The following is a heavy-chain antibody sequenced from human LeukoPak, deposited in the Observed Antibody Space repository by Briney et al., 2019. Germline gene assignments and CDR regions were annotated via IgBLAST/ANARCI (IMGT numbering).Heavy chain of an antibody. CDR2: IYHSGST. Sequence: PSETLSLTCTVSGYFISSGYFWGWIRQPPGKGLEWIGSIYHSGSTYYNPSLKSRVTISVDTSKNQFSLKLSSVTAADTAVYYCARDVRIGDPLDYWAREPWSSSPQ. V-gene: IGHV4-38-2*02. J-gene: IGHJ4*02. D-gene: IGHD3-16*01. CDR1: GYFISSGYF. CDR3: ARDVRIGDPLDY.